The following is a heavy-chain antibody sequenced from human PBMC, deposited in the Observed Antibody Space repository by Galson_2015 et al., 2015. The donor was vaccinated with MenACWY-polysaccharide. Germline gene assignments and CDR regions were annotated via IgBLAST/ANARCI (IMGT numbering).Heavy chain of an antibody. CDR3: ARRGDAMGRFGY. CDR1: GFSLSTSGVG. Sequence: PALVKPTQTLTLTCSFSGFSLSTSGVGVGWIRQPPGQALEWLALIFWDDDKRHSPSLKSRLTITKDTSKNQVVLTMTNMDPVDTGTYYCARRGDAMGRFGYWGQGTLVTVSS. D-gene: IGHD2-21*01. J-gene: IGHJ4*02. CDR2: IFWDDDK. V-gene: IGHV2-5*02.